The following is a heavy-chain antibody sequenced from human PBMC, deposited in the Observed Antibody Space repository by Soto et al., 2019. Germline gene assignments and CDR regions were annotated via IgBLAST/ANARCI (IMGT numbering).Heavy chain of an antibody. CDR2: IIPILGIA. CDR1: GGTCSSYI. J-gene: IGHJ6*02. CDR3: AIKDYDSSEYYYYGMAV. Sequence: QVQLVQSGAEVKKPGSSVKVSCKASGGTCSSYIISWVRQAPGQGLEWMGRIIPILGIANYAQKFQGRVTITADKSTSTAYMELSSLRSEDTAVYYCAIKDYDSSEYYYYGMAVWGPGTTVTVSS. V-gene: IGHV1-69*02. D-gene: IGHD3-22*01.